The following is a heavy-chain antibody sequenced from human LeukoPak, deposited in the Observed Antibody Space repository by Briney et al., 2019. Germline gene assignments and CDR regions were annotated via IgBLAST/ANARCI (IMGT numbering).Heavy chain of an antibody. J-gene: IGHJ4*02. Sequence: ASVKVSCKASGGTFSSYAISWVRQAPGQGLEWMGGIIPIFGTASYAQKFQGRVTITADESTSTVFMELSSLRSEDTAVYYCARPRTYYDSWSGYPPFDYWGQGTLVTVSS. CDR1: GGTFSSYA. D-gene: IGHD3-3*01. CDR3: ARPRTYYDSWSGYPPFDY. CDR2: IIPIFGTA. V-gene: IGHV1-69*13.